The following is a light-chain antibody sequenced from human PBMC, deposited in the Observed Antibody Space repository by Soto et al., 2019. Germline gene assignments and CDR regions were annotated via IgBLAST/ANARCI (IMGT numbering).Light chain of an antibody. V-gene: IGLV2-14*03. Sequence: QSVLTQPASVSGSPGQSITISCTGTSSDVGAYIFVSWYQQHPGKAPKLMIYDIINRPSGVSNRFSGSKSGNTASLTISGLQAEDEADYYCVSFTTSRSYVFGTGTKVTAL. CDR1: SSDVGAYIF. CDR3: VSFTTSRSYV. J-gene: IGLJ1*01. CDR2: DII.